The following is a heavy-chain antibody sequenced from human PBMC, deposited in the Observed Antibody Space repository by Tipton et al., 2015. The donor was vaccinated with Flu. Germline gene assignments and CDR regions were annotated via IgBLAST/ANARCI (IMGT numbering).Heavy chain of an antibody. J-gene: IGHJ4*02. V-gene: IGHV4-39*07. CDR3: ARVGSSGWYDY. CDR2: IYYSGST. Sequence: GLVKPSETLSLTCTVSGGSISSSSYYWGWIRQPPGKGLEWIGGIYYSGSTYYNPSLKSRVTISVDTSKNQFSLKLSSVTAADTAVYYCARVGSSGWYDYWGQGTLVTVSS. D-gene: IGHD6-19*01. CDR1: GGSISSSSYY.